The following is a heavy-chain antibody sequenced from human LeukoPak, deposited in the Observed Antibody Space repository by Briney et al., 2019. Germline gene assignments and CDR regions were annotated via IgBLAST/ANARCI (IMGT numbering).Heavy chain of an antibody. CDR3: ARLLRGNSGGYY. CDR2: IYYSGST. CDR1: GRSISSSRHY. J-gene: IGHJ4*02. V-gene: IGHV4-39*01. Sequence: SETLSLTCTVSGRSISSSRHYWGWIRQPPGKGLEWIGSIYYSGSTYYNPSLKSRVTISVDTSKNQFSLKLSSMTAADTAVYYCARLLRGNSGGYYWGQGTLVTVSS. D-gene: IGHD2-15*01.